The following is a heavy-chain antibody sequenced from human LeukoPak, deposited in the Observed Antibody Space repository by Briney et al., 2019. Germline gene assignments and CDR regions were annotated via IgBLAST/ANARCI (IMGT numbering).Heavy chain of an antibody. CDR3: ARDASSSSYRAEYFQH. CDR1: GFTFSSYS. J-gene: IGHJ1*01. V-gene: IGHV3-48*01. Sequence: GRSLRPSCAASGFTFSSYSMNWVRQAPGKGLEWVSYISSSSSTIYYADSVKGRFTISRNNAKNSLYLHMNSLRAEDTAVYYCARDASSSSYRAEYFQHWGQGTLVIVSS. CDR2: ISSSSSTI. D-gene: IGHD6-6*01.